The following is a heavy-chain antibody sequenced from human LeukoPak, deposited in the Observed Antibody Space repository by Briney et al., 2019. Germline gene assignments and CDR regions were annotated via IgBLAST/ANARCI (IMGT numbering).Heavy chain of an antibody. CDR1: GFTFSSYS. CDR2: ISSSSSYI. CDR3: ARGLRGSWQRDY. D-gene: IGHD6-13*01. Sequence: GGSLRLSCAASGFTFSSYSMNWVRQAPGKGLEWVSSISSSSSYIYYADSVKGRFTISRDNAKNSLYLQMNSLRAEDTAVYYCARGLRGSWQRDYWGQGTLVTVSS. V-gene: IGHV3-21*01. J-gene: IGHJ4*02.